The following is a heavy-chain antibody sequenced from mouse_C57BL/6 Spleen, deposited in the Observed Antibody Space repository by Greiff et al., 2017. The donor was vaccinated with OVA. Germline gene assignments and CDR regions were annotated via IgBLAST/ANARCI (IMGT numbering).Heavy chain of an antibody. V-gene: IGHV2-2*01. CDR1: GFSLTSYG. CDR3: ARKLGRGGYAMDY. Sequence: VKLVESGPGLVQPSQSLSITCTVSGFSLTSYGVHWVRQSPGKGLEWLGVIWSGGSTDYNAAFISRLSISKDNSKSQVFFKMNSLQADDTAIYYCARKLGRGGYAMDYWGQGTSVTVSS. D-gene: IGHD4-1*01. CDR2: IWSGGST. J-gene: IGHJ4*01.